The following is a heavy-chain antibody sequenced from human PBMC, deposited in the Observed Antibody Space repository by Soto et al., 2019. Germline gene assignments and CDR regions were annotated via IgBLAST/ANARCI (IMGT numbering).Heavy chain of an antibody. CDR2: INPSGGST. Sequence: ASVKVSCKASGYTFTSYYMHWVRQAPGQGLEWMGIINPSGGSTSYAQKLQDRVNMTRDTSTRTVYMELSSLRSEDTAVYYCARTAVAGTNPFYYYYMDVWGKGTTVTVSS. V-gene: IGHV1-46*03. J-gene: IGHJ6*03. CDR3: ARTAVAGTNPFYYYYMDV. D-gene: IGHD6-19*01. CDR1: GYTFTSYY.